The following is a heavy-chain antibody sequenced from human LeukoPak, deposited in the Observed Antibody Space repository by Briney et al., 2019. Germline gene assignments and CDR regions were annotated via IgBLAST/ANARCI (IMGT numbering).Heavy chain of an antibody. V-gene: IGHV3-9*01. CDR3: AKGGSYYYYYMDV. CDR2: ISWNSGSI. CDR1: GFTFDDYA. Sequence: AGGSLRLSCAASGFTFDDYAMHWVRQAPGKGLEWVSGISWNSGSIGYADSVKGRFTISRDNAKNSLYLQMNSLRAEDTALYYCAKGGSYYYYYMDVWGKGTTVTISS. J-gene: IGHJ6*03.